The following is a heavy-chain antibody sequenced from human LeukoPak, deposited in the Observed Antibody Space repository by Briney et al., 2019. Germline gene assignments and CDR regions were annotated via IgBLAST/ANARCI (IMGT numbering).Heavy chain of an antibody. V-gene: IGHV3-74*01. CDR1: GFTFSSNW. Sequence: GSLRLSCAAPGFTFSSNWMHWVRQAPGKGLVWVSRINEDGSTTNYADSVKGRSTIFRDNAKNTLYLQMNSLRAEDTAVYYCVRDLGGRSGHWGQGTLVTVSS. CDR2: INEDGSTT. CDR3: VRDLGGRSGH. J-gene: IGHJ4*02. D-gene: IGHD1-26*01.